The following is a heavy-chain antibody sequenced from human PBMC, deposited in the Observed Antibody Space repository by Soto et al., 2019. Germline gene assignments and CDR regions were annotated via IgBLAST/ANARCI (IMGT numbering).Heavy chain of an antibody. D-gene: IGHD3-9*01. CDR3: ARGPYYDILTAYYTSYYYDY. CDR1: GGSFSGYY. CDR2: INHSGST. Sequence: PSETLSLTCAVYGGSFSGYYWTWIRQPPGTGLEWIGEINHSGSTNYNPSLKSRVTISVDTSKNQFSLKLTSVTAADTAVYYCARGPYYDILTAYYTSYYYDYWGQGTLVTVSS. V-gene: IGHV4-34*01. J-gene: IGHJ4*02.